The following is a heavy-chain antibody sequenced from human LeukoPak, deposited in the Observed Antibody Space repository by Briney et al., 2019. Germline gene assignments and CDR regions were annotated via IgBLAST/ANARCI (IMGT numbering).Heavy chain of an antibody. CDR2: ISYDGSNK. V-gene: IGHV3-30*01. D-gene: IGHD3-10*02. J-gene: IGHJ5*02. CDR3: ARDCVRGVIIANWFDP. Sequence: GGSLRLSCAASGFTFSSYAMHWVRQAPGKGLEWVAVISYDGSNKYYADSVKGRFTISRDNSKNTLYLQMNSLRAEDTAVYYCARDCVRGVIIANWFDPWGQGTLVTVSS. CDR1: GFTFSSYA.